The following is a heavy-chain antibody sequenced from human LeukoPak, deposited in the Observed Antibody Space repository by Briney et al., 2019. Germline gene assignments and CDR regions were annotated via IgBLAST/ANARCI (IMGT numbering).Heavy chain of an antibody. CDR3: ARGPYGSGSTIDY. CDR1: GFTFSSYG. V-gene: IGHV3-30*03. Sequence: GRSLRLSCAASGFTFSSYGMHWVRQAPGKGLEWVAVISYDGSNKYYADSVKGRFTVSRDNSKNTLYLQMNSLRAEDTAVYYCARGPYGSGSTIDYWGQGTLVTVSS. CDR2: ISYDGSNK. J-gene: IGHJ4*02. D-gene: IGHD3-10*01.